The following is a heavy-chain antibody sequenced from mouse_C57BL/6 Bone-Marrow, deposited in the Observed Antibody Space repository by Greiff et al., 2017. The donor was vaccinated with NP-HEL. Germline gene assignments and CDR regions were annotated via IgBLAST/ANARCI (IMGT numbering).Heavy chain of an antibody. CDR3: ARQLRLRAAY. CDR1: GFTFSDYY. Sequence: EVKVEESGGGLVQPGGSLKLSCAASGFTFSDYYMYWVRQTPEKRLEWVAYISNGGGSTYYPDTVKGRFTISRDNAKNTLYLQMSRLKSEDTAMYYCARQLRLRAAYWGQGTLVTVSA. CDR2: ISNGGGST. V-gene: IGHV5-12*01. J-gene: IGHJ3*01. D-gene: IGHD3-2*02.